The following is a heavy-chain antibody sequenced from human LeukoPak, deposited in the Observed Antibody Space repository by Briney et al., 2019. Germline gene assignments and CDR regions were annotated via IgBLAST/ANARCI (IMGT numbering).Heavy chain of an antibody. D-gene: IGHD2-15*01. CDR2: IVPVFGTP. Sequence: SVKVSCKASGGTFSNYAINWVRQAPGQGLEWMGRIVPVFGTPNFAQKFQGRVTLTRDGSTNTAYMEMSSLRSEDTAVYYCARDFKSDCSGGSCYYGMDVWGQGTTVTVSS. CDR1: GGTFSNYA. CDR3: ARDFKSDCSGGSCYYGMDV. J-gene: IGHJ6*02. V-gene: IGHV1-69*05.